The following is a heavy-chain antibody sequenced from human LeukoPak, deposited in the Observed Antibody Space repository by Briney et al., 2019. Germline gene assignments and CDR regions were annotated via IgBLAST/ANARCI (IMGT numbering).Heavy chain of an antibody. Sequence: SETLSLTCTVSGGSISSYYWSWIRQPPGKGLEWIGYIYYSGSTNYNPSLKSRVTISVDTSKNQFSLKLSSVTAADTAVYYCARGYHDFWSGPFCDLGQGTLVTVSS. CDR1: GGSISSYY. J-gene: IGHJ4*02. CDR2: IYYSGST. D-gene: IGHD3-3*01. CDR3: ARGYHDFWSGPFCD. V-gene: IGHV4-59*12.